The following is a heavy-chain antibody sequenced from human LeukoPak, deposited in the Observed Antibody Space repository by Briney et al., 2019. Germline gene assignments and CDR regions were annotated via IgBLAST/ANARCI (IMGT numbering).Heavy chain of an antibody. J-gene: IGHJ5*02. V-gene: IGHV4-39*07. CDR1: GGSISSGTYY. CDR2: INHSRST. CDR3: ARGRGCSGGSCYSGSWFDP. D-gene: IGHD2-15*01. Sequence: SETLSLTCIVSGGSISSGTYYWGWIRQPPGKGLEWIGEINHSRSTNYNPSLQSRLTISVDTSKHQFSLKLSSVTAADTAVYYCARGRGCSGGSCYSGSWFDPWGQGTLVTVSS.